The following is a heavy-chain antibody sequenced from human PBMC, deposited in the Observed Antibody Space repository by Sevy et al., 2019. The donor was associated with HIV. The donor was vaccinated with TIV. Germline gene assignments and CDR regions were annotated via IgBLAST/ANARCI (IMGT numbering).Heavy chain of an antibody. D-gene: IGHD5-12*01. CDR3: ASDTLSGYNL. CDR2: IYAGGNT. V-gene: IGHV3-53*01. Sequence: GGSLRLSCTASGFTVSNNYMSWVRQAPGKGLEWVSAIYAGGNTYYADSVKGRFTNSMDNSKNTVYLQMNSVRVVDTAVYYCASDTLSGYNLWGQGTLVTVSS. J-gene: IGHJ4*02. CDR1: GFTVSNNY.